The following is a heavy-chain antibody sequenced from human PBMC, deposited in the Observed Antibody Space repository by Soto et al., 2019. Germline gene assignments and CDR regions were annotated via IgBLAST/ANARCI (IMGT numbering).Heavy chain of an antibody. V-gene: IGHV1-46*01. Sequence: QVQLVQSGAEVKKPGASVKVSCKASGYTFTSYYMHWVRQAPGQGLEWMGIINPSGGSTSYAQKFQGRVTMSMYTSTSTVYMELSSLRSEDTAVYYCARSSSGWYGRGWFDPWGQGTLVTVSS. D-gene: IGHD6-19*01. CDR1: GYTFTSYY. CDR3: ARSSSGWYGRGWFDP. J-gene: IGHJ5*02. CDR2: INPSGGST.